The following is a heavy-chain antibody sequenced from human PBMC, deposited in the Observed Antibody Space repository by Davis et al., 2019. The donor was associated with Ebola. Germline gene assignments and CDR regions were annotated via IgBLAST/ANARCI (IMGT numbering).Heavy chain of an antibody. Sequence: GESLKISCAASGFTFSSYGMHWVRQGPGKGLVWVSRSNSDGSSTSYADSVKGRFTISRDNAKNTVYLEMNSLRVEDTAVYYCARELELLDYWGQGTLVTVSS. CDR2: SNSDGSST. CDR1: GFTFSSYG. CDR3: ARELELLDY. D-gene: IGHD1-7*01. V-gene: IGHV3-74*01. J-gene: IGHJ4*02.